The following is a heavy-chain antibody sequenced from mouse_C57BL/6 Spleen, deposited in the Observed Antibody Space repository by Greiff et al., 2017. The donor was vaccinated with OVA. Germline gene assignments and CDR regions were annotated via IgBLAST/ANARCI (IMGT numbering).Heavy chain of an antibody. D-gene: IGHD2-3*01. CDR3: ASANGYSSFAY. Sequence: VQLQQPGAELVRPGTSVKLSCKASGYTFTSYWMHWVKQRPGQGLEWIGVIDPSDSYTNYNQKFKGKATLTVDTSSSTAYMQLSSLTSEDSAVYYCASANGYSSFAYWGQGTLVTVSA. CDR1: GYTFTSYW. CDR2: IDPSDSYT. J-gene: IGHJ3*01. V-gene: IGHV1-59*01.